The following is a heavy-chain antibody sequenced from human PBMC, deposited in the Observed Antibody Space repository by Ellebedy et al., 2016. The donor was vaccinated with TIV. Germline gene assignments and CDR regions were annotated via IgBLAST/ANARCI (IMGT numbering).Heavy chain of an antibody. Sequence: GGSLRLSXAASGFTFSSYAMHWVRQAPGKGLEWVAVISYDGSNKYYADSVKGRFTISRDNSKNTLYLQMNSLRAEDTAVYYCAKDRSGSYFDYWGQGTLVTVSS. D-gene: IGHD1-26*01. V-gene: IGHV3-30-3*01. CDR2: ISYDGSNK. CDR3: AKDRSGSYFDY. J-gene: IGHJ4*02. CDR1: GFTFSSYA.